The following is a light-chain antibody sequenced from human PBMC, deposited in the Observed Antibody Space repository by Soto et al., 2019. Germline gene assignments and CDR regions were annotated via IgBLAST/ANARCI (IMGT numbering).Light chain of an antibody. J-gene: IGKJ5*01. Sequence: EIVLTQSPATLSLSPGERATLSCMASQSVSSSSLAWYQQRPGQAPRLLIYGTSSRATGIPDRFSGSGSGTDFTLTISRLEPEDFAVYFCQRYGSSPLITFGQGTRLEIK. CDR1: QSVSSSS. V-gene: IGKV3-20*01. CDR2: GTS. CDR3: QRYGSSPLIT.